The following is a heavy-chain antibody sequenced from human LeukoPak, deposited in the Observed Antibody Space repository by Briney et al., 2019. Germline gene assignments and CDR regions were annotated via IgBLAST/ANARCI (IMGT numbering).Heavy chain of an antibody. Sequence: ASVKVSCTASGYTFTSYDINWVRQATGQGLEWMGWMNPNSGNTGYAQKFQGRVTMTRNTSISTAYMELSSLRSEDTAVYYCASTSIAVAGYYFDYWGQGTLVTVSS. D-gene: IGHD6-19*01. J-gene: IGHJ4*02. CDR3: ASTSIAVAGYYFDY. V-gene: IGHV1-8*01. CDR1: GYTFTSYD. CDR2: MNPNSGNT.